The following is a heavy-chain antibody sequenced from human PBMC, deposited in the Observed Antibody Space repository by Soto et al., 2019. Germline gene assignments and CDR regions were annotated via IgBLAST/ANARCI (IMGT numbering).Heavy chain of an antibody. CDR3: VRAHTTNTHYFMDV. J-gene: IGHJ6*03. CDR1: GFTFSDHF. V-gene: IGHV3-72*01. Sequence: GGSLRLSCEASGFTFSDHFMDWVRQAPGKGLEWVGRTRNKARSYTTEYAASVRGRFTISRDESKNSLYLQMNSLETEDTAVYYCVRAHTTNTHYFMDVWGQGTSVTVSS. CDR2: TRNKARSYTT.